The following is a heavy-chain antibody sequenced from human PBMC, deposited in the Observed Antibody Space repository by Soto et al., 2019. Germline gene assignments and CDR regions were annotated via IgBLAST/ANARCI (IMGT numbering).Heavy chain of an antibody. D-gene: IGHD3-10*01. CDR3: ARKPNYYGSGSYVHYYYYYMDV. CDR1: GGSFSGYY. V-gene: IGHV4-34*01. J-gene: IGHJ6*03. CDR2: INHSGST. Sequence: SETLSLTCAVYGGSFSGYYWSWIRQPPGKGLEWIGEINHSGSTNYNPSLKSRVTISVDTSKNQFSLKLSSVTAADTAVYYCARKPNYYGSGSYVHYYYYYMDVWGKGTTVTVSS.